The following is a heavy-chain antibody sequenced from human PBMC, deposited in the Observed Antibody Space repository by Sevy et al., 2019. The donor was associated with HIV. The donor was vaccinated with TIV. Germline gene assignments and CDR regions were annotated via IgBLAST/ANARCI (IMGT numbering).Heavy chain of an antibody. CDR3: TTSIRVGAFDY. V-gene: IGHV3-15*01. CDR1: GFTVSNVW. J-gene: IGHJ4*02. CDR2: IKNNTDGGAR. Sequence: GGSLRLSCAASGFTVSNVWMTWIRQAPGKGLEWIGRIKNNTDGGARDYAAPVKGRFTISRDESKNILYLQMNSLKTEDTAVYYCTTSIRVGAFDYWGQGSLVAVSS. D-gene: IGHD1-26*01.